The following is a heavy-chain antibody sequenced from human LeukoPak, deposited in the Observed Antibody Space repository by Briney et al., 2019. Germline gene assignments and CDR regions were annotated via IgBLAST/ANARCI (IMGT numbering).Heavy chain of an antibody. CDR2: IYSSGST. D-gene: IGHD5-24*01. V-gene: IGHV3-53*01. Sequence: GGSLRLSCGASGFTNYMSWVRQAPERGLEWVSVIYSSGSTYYADSVRGRFTISRDKTKNTLFLQMNSLRVKDTAVYYCARGLLEPEMAAWGLGTLVTVSS. CDR3: ARGLLEPEMAA. CDR1: GFTNY. J-gene: IGHJ5*02.